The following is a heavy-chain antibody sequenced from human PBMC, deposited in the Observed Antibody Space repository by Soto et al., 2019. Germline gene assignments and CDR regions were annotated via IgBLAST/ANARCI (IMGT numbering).Heavy chain of an antibody. CDR2: IIPIFGTA. J-gene: IGHJ4*02. V-gene: IGHV1-69*06. CDR1: GGTFSSYA. Sequence: AAVKVSCKASGGTFSSYAISWVRQAPGQGLEWMGGIIPIFGTANYAQKFQGRVTITADKSTSTAYMELSSLRSEDTAVYYCARDRNTMVRGVFDYWGQGTLVTVSS. D-gene: IGHD3-10*01. CDR3: ARDRNTMVRGVFDY.